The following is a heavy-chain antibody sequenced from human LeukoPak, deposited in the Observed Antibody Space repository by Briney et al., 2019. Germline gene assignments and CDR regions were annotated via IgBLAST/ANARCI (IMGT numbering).Heavy chain of an antibody. CDR3: ARRRAVIPNTWFDL. CDR2: IKQDGSEK. Sequence: GGSLRLSCAASRFTFSNNWTSWVRQAPGKWLEWVANIKQDGSEKYYVDSVKGRFTISRDNAKNSLYLQMNTLRAEDTAVYYCARRRAVIPNTWFDLWGQGTLVTVSS. J-gene: IGHJ5*02. CDR1: RFTFSNNW. V-gene: IGHV3-7*05. D-gene: IGHD3-22*01.